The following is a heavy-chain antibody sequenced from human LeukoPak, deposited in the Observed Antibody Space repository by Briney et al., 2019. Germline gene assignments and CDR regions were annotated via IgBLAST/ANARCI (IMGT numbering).Heavy chain of an antibody. CDR2: ISGSGGST. CDR1: GFTFSSYG. D-gene: IGHD5-18*01. CDR3: ARGQNSYGYSPDFDY. Sequence: GGSLRLSCAASGFTFSSYGMSWVRQAPGKGLEWVSAISGSGGSTYYADSVKGRFTISRDNSKNTLYLQMNSLRAEDTAVYYCARGQNSYGYSPDFDYWGQGTLVTVSS. V-gene: IGHV3-23*01. J-gene: IGHJ4*02.